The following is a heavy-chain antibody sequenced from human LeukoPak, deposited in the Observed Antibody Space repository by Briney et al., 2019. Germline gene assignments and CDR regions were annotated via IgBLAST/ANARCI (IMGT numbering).Heavy chain of an antibody. V-gene: IGHV3-30*18. CDR1: GFTFSSYG. CDR3: AKDQLIQWLDSYYYYGMDV. CDR2: ISYDGSNK. Sequence: PGRSLRLSCAASGFTFSSYGMHWVRQAPGKGLEWVAVISYDGSNKYYADSVKGRFTISRGNSKNTLYLQMNSLRAEDTAVYYCAKDQLIQWLDSYYYYGMDVWGQGTTVTVSS. J-gene: IGHJ6*02. D-gene: IGHD6-19*01.